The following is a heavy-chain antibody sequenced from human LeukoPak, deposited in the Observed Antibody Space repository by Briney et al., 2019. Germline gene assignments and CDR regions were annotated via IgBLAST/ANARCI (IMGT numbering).Heavy chain of an antibody. CDR3: AREGEIAAAGTFRH. CDR1: GGSISSGDYY. CDR2: IFSIGST. J-gene: IGHJ4*02. Sequence: SQTLSLTCTVSGGSISSGDYYWRWIRQPQGTGVEWIGYIFSIGSTSYNPSLKSRVTISVDTSKNQFSLKLSSVTAADTAVYYCAREGEIAAAGTFRHWGQGTLVTVSS. V-gene: IGHV4-30-4*08. D-gene: IGHD6-13*01.